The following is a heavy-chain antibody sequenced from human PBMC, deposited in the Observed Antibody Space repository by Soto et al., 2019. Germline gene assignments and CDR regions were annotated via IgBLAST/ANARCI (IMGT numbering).Heavy chain of an antibody. CDR1: GFNFTYNA. D-gene: IGHD3-9*01. CDR2: ISFNGRKK. V-gene: IGHV3-30*04. Sequence: QEQLVESGGGVVRPGKSLRLSCEASGFNFTYNAMHWVSQAPGKGLEWVAVISFNGRKKFYARSVKGRFTISRDNSKNTLYLQINNLRPGDTAVYYCARDWLRRDDILTPSWNFNLWGQGTLVTAS. CDR3: ARDWLRRDDILTPSWNFNL. J-gene: IGHJ2*01.